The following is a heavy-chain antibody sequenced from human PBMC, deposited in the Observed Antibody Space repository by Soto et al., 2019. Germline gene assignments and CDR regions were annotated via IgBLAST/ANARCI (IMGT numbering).Heavy chain of an antibody. V-gene: IGHV4-4*02. Sequence: QVQLQESGPGLVKPSGTLSLTCAVSGASISSTNWWSWVRQAPGEGPEWIGEIYHSGATNYNPSLKSRVIISMDTSKNQRSLRLDSVTAADTAVYFCARHIAVPTTRGFDDWGQGTLVTASS. CDR2: IYHSGAT. D-gene: IGHD2-15*01. CDR3: ARHIAVPTTRGFDD. CDR1: GASISSTNW. J-gene: IGHJ4*02.